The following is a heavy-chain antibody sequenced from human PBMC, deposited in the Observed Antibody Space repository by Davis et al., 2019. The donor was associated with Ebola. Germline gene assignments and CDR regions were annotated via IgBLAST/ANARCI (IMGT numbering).Heavy chain of an antibody. CDR2: ISSSGNTI. J-gene: IGHJ4*02. CDR3: TSGITGTRGDY. CDR1: GFTFSSYA. Sequence: GESLKISCAASGFTFSSYAMSWVRQAPGKGLEWVSYISSSGNTIYYADSVKGRFTISRDNAKNSLYLQMNSLKTEDTAVYYCTSGITGTRGDYWGQGTLVTVSS. D-gene: IGHD1-20*01. V-gene: IGHV3-48*04.